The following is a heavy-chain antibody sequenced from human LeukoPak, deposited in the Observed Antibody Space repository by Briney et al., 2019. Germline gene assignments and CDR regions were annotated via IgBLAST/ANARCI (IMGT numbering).Heavy chain of an antibody. CDR3: ARDFWYTDV. CDR2: ISSASSTI. D-gene: IGHD3-3*01. Sequence: PRGSLRLSCAASGFIFSSYSMNWVRQAPGKGREWVSYISSASSTIYYADSVKGRFTISRDNAKNSLYLQMNSLRAEDSAVYYCARDFWYTDVWGKGTPVTVSS. J-gene: IGHJ6*03. CDR1: GFIFSSYS. V-gene: IGHV3-48*01.